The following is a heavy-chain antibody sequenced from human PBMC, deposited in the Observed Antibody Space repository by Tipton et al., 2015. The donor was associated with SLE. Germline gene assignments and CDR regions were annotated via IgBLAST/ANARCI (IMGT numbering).Heavy chain of an antibody. D-gene: IGHD3-3*01. Sequence: GSLRLSCAASGFNFDNYGMSWVRQAPGKGLEWVSFISGSSSYIYYSDSVKGRFTISRDNAKNSLYLQMNSLRAEDTAVYYCARDRTIFGVATEFDYWGQGTLVTVSS. J-gene: IGHJ4*02. CDR3: ARDRTIFGVATEFDY. CDR1: GFNFDNYG. V-gene: IGHV3-21*01. CDR2: ISGSSSYI.